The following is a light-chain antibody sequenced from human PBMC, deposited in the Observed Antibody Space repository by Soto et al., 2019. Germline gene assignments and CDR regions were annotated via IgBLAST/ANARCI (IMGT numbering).Light chain of an antibody. CDR2: DVR. V-gene: IGLV2-14*01. J-gene: IGLJ2*01. CDR1: SSDVGGYNY. Sequence: QSALTQPASVSGSPGQSITISCTGSSSDVGGYNYVSWYQQHPGKAPKLMIYDVRNRPSGVSNRFSGSKSGNTASLTISRLQAEDEADYFCSSYSSTNSVLFGGGTKLTVL. CDR3: SSYSSTNSVL.